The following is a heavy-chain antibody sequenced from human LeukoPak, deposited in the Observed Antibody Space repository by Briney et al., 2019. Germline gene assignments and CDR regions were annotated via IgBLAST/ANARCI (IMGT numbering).Heavy chain of an antibody. D-gene: IGHD3-16*02. CDR3: ARGSSDYVWGSYRPPLPYYFDY. CDR2: ISYDGSNK. Sequence: GGSLRLSCAASGFTFSSYAMHWVRQAPGKGLEWVAVISYDGSNKYYADSVKGRFTISRDNSKNTVYLQMNSLRAEDTAVYYCARGSSDYVWGSYRPPLPYYFDYWGQGTLVTVSS. V-gene: IGHV3-30-3*01. CDR1: GFTFSSYA. J-gene: IGHJ4*02.